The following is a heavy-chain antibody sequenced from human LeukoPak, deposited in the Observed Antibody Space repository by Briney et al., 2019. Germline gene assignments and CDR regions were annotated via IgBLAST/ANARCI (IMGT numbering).Heavy chain of an antibody. CDR3: ARDGYDVLTGYKFDY. CDR2: ISGDSRYI. J-gene: IGHJ4*02. V-gene: IGHV3-21*01. Sequence: GGSLRLSCAASGFTFSSYTINWVRQAPGKGLEWVSAISGDSRYIYYADSVKGRFTISRDNAKNSLYLQMNSLRAEDTAVYYCARDGYDVLTGYKFDYWGQGTLVTVSS. CDR1: GFTFSSYT. D-gene: IGHD3-9*01.